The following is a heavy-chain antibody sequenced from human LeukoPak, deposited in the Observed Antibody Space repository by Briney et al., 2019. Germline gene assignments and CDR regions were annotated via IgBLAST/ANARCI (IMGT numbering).Heavy chain of an antibody. D-gene: IGHD2-2*01. CDR1: GFTFSSYG. V-gene: IGHV3-30*02. CDR2: IRYDGSNK. J-gene: IGHJ6*03. Sequence: PGGSLRLSCAASGFTFSSYGMHWVRQAPGKGLEWVAFIRYDGSNKYYADSVKGRFTISRDNSKNTLYLQMNSLRAEDTAVYYCAKEYCSSTSCWNTYYYYYYMDVWGKGTTVTISS. CDR3: AKEYCSSTSCWNTYYYYYYMDV.